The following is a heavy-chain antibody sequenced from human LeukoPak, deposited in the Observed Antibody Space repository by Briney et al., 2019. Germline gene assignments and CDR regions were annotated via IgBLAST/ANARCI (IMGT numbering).Heavy chain of an antibody. J-gene: IGHJ6*03. Sequence: GASVKVSCKASGYTFTSHYMHWVRQAPGQGLEWMGLINPSGGRTTYAQKFQGRVTLTRDMSTSTVYMELSSLRSEDTAVYYCARGGDIHLWINYYYYMDVWGKGTTVTVSS. CDR1: GYTFTSHY. CDR3: ARGGDIHLWINYYYYMDV. V-gene: IGHV1-46*01. D-gene: IGHD5-18*01. CDR2: INPSGGRT.